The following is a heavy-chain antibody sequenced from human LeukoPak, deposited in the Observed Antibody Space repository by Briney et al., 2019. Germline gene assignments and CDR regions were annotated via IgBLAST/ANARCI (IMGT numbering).Heavy chain of an antibody. CDR1: GGSISSYY. J-gene: IGHJ5*02. CDR2: IYYSGST. D-gene: IGHD1-26*01. Sequence: SETLSLTCTVSGGSISSYYWSWIRQPPGKGLEWIASIYYSGSTYYNPSLKSRVTISVDTSKNQLSLKLSSLTAADTAVYYCARHEYSGSYYGLSWFDPWGQGTLVTVSS. CDR3: ARHEYSGSYYGLSWFDP. V-gene: IGHV4-59*05.